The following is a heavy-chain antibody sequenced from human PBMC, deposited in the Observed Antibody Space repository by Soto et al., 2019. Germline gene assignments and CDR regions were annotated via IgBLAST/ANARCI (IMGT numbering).Heavy chain of an antibody. J-gene: IGHJ6*02. D-gene: IGHD3-10*02. CDR3: SMSDYYYYGMDV. CDR2: IYYSGST. CDR1: GGSISSGDYY. Sequence: SETLSLTCTVSGGSISSGDYYWSWIRQPPGKGLEWIGYIYYSGSTYYNPSLKSRVTISVDTSKNQFSLKLSSVTAADTAVYYCSMSDYYYYGMDVWGQGTTLTVSS. V-gene: IGHV4-30-4*01.